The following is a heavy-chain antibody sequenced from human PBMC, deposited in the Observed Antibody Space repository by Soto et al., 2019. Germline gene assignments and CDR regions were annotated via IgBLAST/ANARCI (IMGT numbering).Heavy chain of an antibody. D-gene: IGHD1-7*01. V-gene: IGHV4-39*01. Sequence: QLQLQESGPGLVKPSETLSLACTVSGGSISRSSYYWGWIRQPRGKGLEWIGSIYYSGSAYYNPSLKSRVTISVDTSKNQFSLKLSSVTAADTAVYYCARHRRLELGSLVDDWGQGTLVTVSS. J-gene: IGHJ4*02. CDR2: IYYSGSA. CDR3: ARHRRLELGSLVDD. CDR1: GGSISRSSYY.